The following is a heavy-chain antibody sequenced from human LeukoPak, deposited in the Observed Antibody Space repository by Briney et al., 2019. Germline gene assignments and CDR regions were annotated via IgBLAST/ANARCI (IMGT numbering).Heavy chain of an antibody. Sequence: GGSLRLSCAASGFTFRTYAMSWVRQAPGKGLEWVSGISGSGGSTYYADSVKGRFTISRDNSKNTLYLQMNSLRAEDTAVYYCAKEGDFYDILTDYWGQGTLVTVSS. CDR3: AKEGDFYDILTDY. D-gene: IGHD3-9*01. CDR1: GFTFRTYA. V-gene: IGHV3-23*01. J-gene: IGHJ4*02. CDR2: ISGSGGST.